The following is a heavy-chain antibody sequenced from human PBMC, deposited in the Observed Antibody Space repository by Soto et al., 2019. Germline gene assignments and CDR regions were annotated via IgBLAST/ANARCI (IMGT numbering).Heavy chain of an antibody. CDR1: GGSISSGIYY. J-gene: IGHJ5*02. D-gene: IGHD4-17*01. V-gene: IGHV4-39*01. CDR2: MYYSGIT. Sequence: SETLSLTCTVSGGSISSGIYYWGWIRQPPGEGLEYIASMYYSGITYYNPSLKSRATISVDTSKNQISLKLRSVTAADTAVYYCARQDGQTTVTTVRVWSDPWGQGTLVTVSS. CDR3: ARQDGQTTVTTVRVWSDP.